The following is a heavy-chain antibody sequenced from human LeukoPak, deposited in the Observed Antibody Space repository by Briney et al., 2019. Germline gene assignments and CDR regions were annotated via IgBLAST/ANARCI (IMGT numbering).Heavy chain of an antibody. J-gene: IGHJ3*02. Sequence: GSSVKVSCKASGGTFSSYAISWVRQAPGQGLEWMGRIIPILGIANYAQKFQGRVTITADKSTSTAYMELSSLRSEDTAVYYCAREGWYYDFWSGYRGDAFDIWGQGTMVTVSS. CDR2: IIPILGIA. V-gene: IGHV1-69*04. CDR3: AREGWYYDFWSGYRGDAFDI. D-gene: IGHD3-3*01. CDR1: GGTFSSYA.